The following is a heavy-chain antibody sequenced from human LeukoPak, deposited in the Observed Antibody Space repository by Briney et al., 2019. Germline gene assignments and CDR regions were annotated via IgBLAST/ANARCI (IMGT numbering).Heavy chain of an antibody. Sequence: PSETLSLTCAVYGGSFSGYYWSWIRQPPGKGLEWIGEINHSGSTNYNPSLKSRVTISVDTSKNQFSLKLSSVTAADTAVYYCARGGYCTNGVCYKADYWGQGTLVTVSS. V-gene: IGHV4-34*01. CDR3: ARGGYCTNGVCYKADY. D-gene: IGHD2-8*01. CDR2: INHSGST. J-gene: IGHJ4*02. CDR1: GGSFSGYY.